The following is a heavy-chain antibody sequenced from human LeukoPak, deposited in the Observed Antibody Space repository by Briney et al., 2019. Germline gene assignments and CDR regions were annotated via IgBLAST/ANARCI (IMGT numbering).Heavy chain of an antibody. CDR3: AGTLAVAGTRGWFAR. D-gene: IGHD6-19*01. J-gene: IGHJ5*02. CDR1: GGSISSYY. CDR2: IYYSGST. V-gene: IGHV4-59*08. Sequence: SETLSLTCTVSGGSISSYYWSWIRQPPGKGLEWIGYIYYSGSTNYNPSLKSRVTISVDTSKNQFSLKLSSVTAADTAVYYCAGTLAVAGTRGWFARWGQGTLVTVSS.